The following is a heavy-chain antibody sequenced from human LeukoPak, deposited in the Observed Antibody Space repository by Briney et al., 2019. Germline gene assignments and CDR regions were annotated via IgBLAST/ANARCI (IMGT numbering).Heavy chain of an antibody. J-gene: IGHJ4*02. D-gene: IGHD3-22*01. CDR1: GGSISSGDYY. CDR3: ARDSIRDSSGLDY. Sequence: SETLSLTCTVSGGSISSGDYYWSWIRQPPGQGREWIVYIYYSGSTYYNPSLKSRVTISVDTSKNQFSLKLSSVTAADTAVYYCARDSIRDSSGLDYWGQGTLVTVSS. CDR2: IYYSGST. V-gene: IGHV4-30-4*01.